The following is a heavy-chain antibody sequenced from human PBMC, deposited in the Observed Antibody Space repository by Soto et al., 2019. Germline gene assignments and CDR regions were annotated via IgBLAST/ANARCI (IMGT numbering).Heavy chain of an antibody. CDR2: ISGSGGTT. V-gene: IGHV3-23*01. Sequence: PGGSLRLSCAASGFTFSGYDMSWVRQAPGRGLEWVSDISGSGGTTYYADSVKGRFTISRENSKNSLYLQMNSLRAEDTAVYYCAKLDRSSWFIGFDPWGQGTLVTVSS. D-gene: IGHD6-13*01. CDR3: AKLDRSSWFIGFDP. CDR1: GFTFSGYD. J-gene: IGHJ5*02.